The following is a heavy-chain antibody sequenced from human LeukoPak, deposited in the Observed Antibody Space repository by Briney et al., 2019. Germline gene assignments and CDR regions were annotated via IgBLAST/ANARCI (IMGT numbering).Heavy chain of an antibody. CDR3: AKADQNYYDTSGYTDY. CDR2: ISGSGGGT. V-gene: IGHV3-23*01. D-gene: IGHD3-22*01. Sequence: GSLRLSCAASGFTFSSYAMNWVRQAPGKGLEWVSDISGSGGGTYYADSVKGRFTISRDNSKNTLYLQMNSLRAEDTAVYYCAKADQNYYDTSGYTDYWGQGTLVTVSS. J-gene: IGHJ4*02. CDR1: GFTFSSYA.